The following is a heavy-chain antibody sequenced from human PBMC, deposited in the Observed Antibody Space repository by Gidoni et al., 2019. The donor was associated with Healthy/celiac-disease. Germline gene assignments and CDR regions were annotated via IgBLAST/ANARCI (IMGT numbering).Heavy chain of an antibody. D-gene: IGHD3-10*01. CDR1: GFTFSSYG. J-gene: IGHJ4*02. CDR2: ISYDGSNK. CDR3: AKVPGITMVRGALIY. V-gene: IGHV3-30*18. Sequence: QVQLVESGGGVVQPGRSLRLSCAASGFTFSSYGMHWGRQAPGKGLEWVAVISYDGSNKYYADSVKGRFTISRDNSKNTLYLQMNSLRAEDTAVYYCAKVPGITMVRGALIYWGQGTLVTVSS.